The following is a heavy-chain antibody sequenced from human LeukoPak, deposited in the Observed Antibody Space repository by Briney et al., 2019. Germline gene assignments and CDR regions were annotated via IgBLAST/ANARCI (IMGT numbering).Heavy chain of an antibody. CDR3: ARFFRTVWELPYY. J-gene: IGHJ4*02. V-gene: IGHV4-38-2*02. Sequence: SETLSLTCSVSGYSISSGYYWGWIRQPPGKGLEWIGDIYHDGNTYYNPSLKSRVTISVDTSKDQFSLRLSSVTAADTAVYYCARFFRTVWELPYYWGPGTLVTVSS. CDR1: GYSISSGYY. CDR2: IYHDGNT. D-gene: IGHD1-26*01.